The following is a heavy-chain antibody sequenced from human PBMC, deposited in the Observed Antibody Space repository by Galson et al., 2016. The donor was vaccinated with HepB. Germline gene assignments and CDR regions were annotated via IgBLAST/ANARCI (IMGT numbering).Heavy chain of an antibody. CDR3: AYHGVPMVRGGIVWGTYDY. J-gene: IGHJ4*02. CDR2: IYWDDDK. Sequence: PALVQPTQTLTLTCTFSGFPLSSSGEGVGWIRQPPGMALEWVGLIYWDDDKRYSPPLQNRHTIRKDTSKTQVVLKMTNMDPVDTGIYYCAYHGVPMVRGGIVWGTYDYWGQGTLVTVSS. D-gene: IGHD3-10*01. V-gene: IGHV2-5*02. CDR1: GFPLSSSGEG.